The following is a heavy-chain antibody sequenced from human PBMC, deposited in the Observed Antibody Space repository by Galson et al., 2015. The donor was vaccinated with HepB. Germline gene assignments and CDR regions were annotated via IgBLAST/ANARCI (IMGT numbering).Heavy chain of an antibody. CDR2: IWPRDSNT. CDR1: GYSFVNYW. V-gene: IGHV5-51*03. Sequence: QSGAEVKKPGESLQISCETSGYSFVNYWIVRVRQMPGKGLEWMGIIWPRDSNTVYSPSFQGQVTISADKSISTAFLQWRSLKASDTAIYYCARGVAASGLSYWLDSWGQGTLVTVST. J-gene: IGHJ5*01. D-gene: IGHD2-15*01. CDR3: ARGVAASGLSYWLDS.